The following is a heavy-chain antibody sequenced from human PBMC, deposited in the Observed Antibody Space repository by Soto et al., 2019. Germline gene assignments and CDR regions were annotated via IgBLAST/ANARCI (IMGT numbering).Heavy chain of an antibody. CDR2: FYYSGST. J-gene: IGHJ6*02. Sequence: KPSETLSLTCTVSGASITSYYWSWIRQPPGKGLEWIAYFYYSGSTKYNPSLKSRVTISVDTSKNEFSLKLSSVTAADTAVYFCAKSYDSSGYYYGVDVWGQGTTVTVSS. CDR1: GASITSYY. D-gene: IGHD3-22*01. CDR3: AKSYDSSGYYYGVDV. V-gene: IGHV4-59*01.